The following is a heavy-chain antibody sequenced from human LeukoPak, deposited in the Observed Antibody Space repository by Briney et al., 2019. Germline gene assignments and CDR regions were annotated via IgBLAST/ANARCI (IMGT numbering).Heavy chain of an antibody. CDR3: ASGSGSYRTPYYYMDV. D-gene: IGHD3-10*01. CDR2: IYSGGST. J-gene: IGHJ6*03. CDR1: GFTFSGHW. V-gene: IGHV3-53*01. Sequence: TGGSLRLSCAASGFTFSGHWMSWVRQAPGKGLEWVSVIYSGGSTYYADSVKGRFTISRDNSKNTLYLQMNNLRAEDTAVYYCASGSGSYRTPYYYMDVWGKGTTVTVSS.